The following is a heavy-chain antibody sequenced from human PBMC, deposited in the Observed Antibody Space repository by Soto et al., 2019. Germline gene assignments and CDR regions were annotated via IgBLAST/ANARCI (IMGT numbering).Heavy chain of an antibody. CDR1: CYNFNIYG. CDR3: ARDPHEYWTSYWFDP. CDR2: ISAYDGKT. V-gene: IGHV1-18*01. D-gene: IGHD3-3*01. Sequence: GASLKVSCKASCYNFNIYGINWVRQAPGQGLELMGWISAYDGKTTYAEKFQGRVTMTTDASTSTAYMELRSLRSDDTAVYYCARDPHEYWTSYWFDPWGQGTLVTVSS. J-gene: IGHJ5*02.